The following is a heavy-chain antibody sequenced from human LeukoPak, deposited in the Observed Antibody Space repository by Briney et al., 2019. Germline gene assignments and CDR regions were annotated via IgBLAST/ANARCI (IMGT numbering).Heavy chain of an antibody. J-gene: IGHJ5*02. CDR1: GFTFSSYA. V-gene: IGHV3-30-3*01. D-gene: IGHD1-26*01. CDR2: ISYDGSNK. Sequence: PGGSLRLSCAASGFTFSSYAMHWVRQAPGKGLEWVAVISYDGSNKYYADSVKGRFTISRDNSKNTLYLQMNSLRAEDTAVYYCAKANSGSCYWFDPWGQGTLVTVSS. CDR3: AKANSGSCYWFDP.